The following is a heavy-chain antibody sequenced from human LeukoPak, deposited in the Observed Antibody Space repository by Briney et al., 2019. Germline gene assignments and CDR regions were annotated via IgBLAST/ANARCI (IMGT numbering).Heavy chain of an antibody. J-gene: IGHJ4*02. V-gene: IGHV3-7*01. D-gene: IGHD1-26*01. CDR3: AKMGGSSPFYYFDY. CDR2: IKQDGSEK. Sequence: GGSLRLSCAASGFTFSSYWMSWVRQAPGKGLEWVANIKQDGSEKYYVDSVKGRFTISRDNAKNSLYLQMNSLRAEDTAVYYCAKMGGSSPFYYFDYWGQGTLVTVSS. CDR1: GFTFSSYW.